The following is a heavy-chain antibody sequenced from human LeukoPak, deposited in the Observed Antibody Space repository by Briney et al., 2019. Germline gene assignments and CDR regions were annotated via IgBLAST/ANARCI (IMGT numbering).Heavy chain of an antibody. V-gene: IGHV4-34*01. CDR1: GGSFSGYY. CDR2: INHSGST. D-gene: IGHD3-10*01. CDR3: AREAITMVREEPFDY. J-gene: IGHJ4*01. Sequence: SETLSLTCAVYGGSFSGYYWSWIRQPPGKGLEWIGEINHSGSTNYNPSLKSRVTISVDTSKNQFSLKLTSVTAADTAVYYCAREAITMVREEPFDYWGHGSLVTVSS.